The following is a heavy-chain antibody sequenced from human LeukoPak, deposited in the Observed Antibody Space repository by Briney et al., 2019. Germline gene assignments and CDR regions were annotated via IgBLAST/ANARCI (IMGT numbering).Heavy chain of an antibody. CDR1: GFTFSSYA. CDR3: ASKGGYCSSTSCYRPYGMDV. J-gene: IGHJ6*02. CDR2: ISGSGGST. V-gene: IGHV3-23*01. Sequence: GGSLRLSCAASGFTFSSYAMSWVRQAPGKGLEWVSAISGSGGSTYYADSVKGRFTISRDNSKNTLYLQMNSLRAEDTAVYYCASKGGYCSSTSCYRPYGMDVWGQGTTVTVSS. D-gene: IGHD2-2*02.